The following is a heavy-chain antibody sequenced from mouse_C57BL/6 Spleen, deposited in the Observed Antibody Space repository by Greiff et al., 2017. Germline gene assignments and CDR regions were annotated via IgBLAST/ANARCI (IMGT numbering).Heavy chain of an antibody. CDR2: IYPGDGDT. CDR3: ARSDGSSPAWFAY. Sequence: QVQLKESGPELVKPGASVKISCKASGYAFSSSWLNWVKQRPGTGLEWIGRIYPGDGDTNYNGKFKGKATLTADKSSSTAYMQLSSLTSEDSAVYFCARSDGSSPAWFAYWGQGTLVTVSA. D-gene: IGHD1-1*01. CDR1: GYAFSSSW. V-gene: IGHV1-82*01. J-gene: IGHJ3*01.